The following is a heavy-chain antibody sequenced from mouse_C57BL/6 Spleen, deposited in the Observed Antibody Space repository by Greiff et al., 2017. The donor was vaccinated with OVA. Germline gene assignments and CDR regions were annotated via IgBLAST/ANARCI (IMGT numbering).Heavy chain of an antibody. Sequence: VQLQQSGPELVKPGASVKISCKASGYTFTDYYMNWVKQSHGQSLEWIGDINPNNGGTSYNQKFKGKATLTVAKSSSTAYMELSSMTSEDTAVDDGASGDYDVEAMDDWGKGTTVTVSS. V-gene: IGHV1-26*01. D-gene: IGHD2-4*01. CDR2: INPNNGGT. J-gene: IGHJ4*01. CDR1: GYTFTDYY. CDR3: ASGDYDVEAMDD.